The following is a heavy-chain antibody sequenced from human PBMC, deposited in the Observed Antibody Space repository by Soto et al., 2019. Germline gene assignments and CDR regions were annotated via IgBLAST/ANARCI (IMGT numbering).Heavy chain of an antibody. J-gene: IGHJ6*02. D-gene: IGHD2-15*01. CDR3: TTDCSGGSCYSENYYYYGMDV. V-gene: IGHV3-15*07. Sequence: EVQLVESGGGLVKPGGSLRLSCAAYGFTFSNAWMNWVRQAPGKGLEWVGRIKSKTDGGTTDYAAPVKGRFNISRDDSKNTLYLQMNSLKTEDTAVYYCTTDCSGGSCYSENYYYYGMDVWGQGTTVTVSS. CDR2: IKSKTDGGTT. CDR1: GFTFSNAW.